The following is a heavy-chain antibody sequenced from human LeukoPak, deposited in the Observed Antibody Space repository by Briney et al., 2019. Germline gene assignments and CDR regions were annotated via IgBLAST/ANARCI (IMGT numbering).Heavy chain of an antibody. V-gene: IGHV4-34*01. Sequence: SETLSLTCAVYGLSFSGYYWTWLRQTPGKGLEWIGEINHSGITDYNPSLRSRVTISVGTSKNQFALKLRSVTAAETTVYYCARVVQSTDSSGFYRPEYFQHWGQGTLVTVSS. CDR3: ARVVQSTDSSGFYRPEYFQH. J-gene: IGHJ1*01. CDR1: GLSFSGYY. CDR2: INHSGIT. D-gene: IGHD3-22*01.